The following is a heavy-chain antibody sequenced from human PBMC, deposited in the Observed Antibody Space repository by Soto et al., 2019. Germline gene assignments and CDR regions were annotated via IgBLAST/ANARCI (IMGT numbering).Heavy chain of an antibody. CDR2: IKQDGSEK. Sequence: WVTLRLSCAASGFTFSSYWISCGRQAPAKRLEWVANIKQDGSEKYYVDSVKGRFTISRDNAKNSLYLQMNSLRAEDTAVYYCARLGELLLRGRSFDIWGQGTMVTVS. V-gene: IGHV3-7*03. CDR3: ARLGELLLRGRSFDI. D-gene: IGHD3-16*01. J-gene: IGHJ3*02. CDR1: GFTFSSYW.